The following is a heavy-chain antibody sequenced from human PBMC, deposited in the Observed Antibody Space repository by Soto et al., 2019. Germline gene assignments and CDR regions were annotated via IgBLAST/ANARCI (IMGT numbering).Heavy chain of an antibody. J-gene: IGHJ5*02. Sequence: PSETLSLTCAVSGYSISSGYYWGWIRQPPGKGLEWIGSIYHSGSTYYNPSLKSRVTISVDTSKNQFSLKLSSVTAADTAVYYCARVNNYSNNWFDPWGQGTLVTVS. V-gene: IGHV4-38-2*01. D-gene: IGHD4-4*01. CDR2: IYHSGST. CDR1: GYSISSGYY. CDR3: ARVNNYSNNWFDP.